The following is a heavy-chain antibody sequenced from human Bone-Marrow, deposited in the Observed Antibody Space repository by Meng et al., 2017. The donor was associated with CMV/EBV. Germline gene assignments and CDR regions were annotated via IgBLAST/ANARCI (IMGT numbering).Heavy chain of an antibody. CDR1: GFTFSSYA. Sequence: ASGFTFSSYAMSWVRQAPGKGLEWVSAISGSGGSTYYADSVKGRFTISRDNSKNTLYLQMNSLRAEDTAVYYCAKEGSNVAGTDYFDYWGQGTLVTVSS. CDR3: AKEGSNVAGTDYFDY. V-gene: IGHV3-23*01. D-gene: IGHD6-19*01. CDR2: ISGSGGST. J-gene: IGHJ4*02.